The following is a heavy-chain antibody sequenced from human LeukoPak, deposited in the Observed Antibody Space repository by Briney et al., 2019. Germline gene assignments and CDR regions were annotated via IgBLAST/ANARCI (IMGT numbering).Heavy chain of an antibody. CDR3: ARDLTGDQFFDP. V-gene: IGHV4-31*03. D-gene: IGHD7-27*01. Sequence: SQTLSLTCNVSGGSISNDGYYWSWIRQHPGTGLEWLGYIYYSGSTYYNPSLKSRVTLSVDTSKSQFSLRLSSVTAADTAVYYCARDLTGDQFFDPWGQGTLVTVSS. CDR2: IYYSGST. CDR1: GGSISNDGYY. J-gene: IGHJ5*02.